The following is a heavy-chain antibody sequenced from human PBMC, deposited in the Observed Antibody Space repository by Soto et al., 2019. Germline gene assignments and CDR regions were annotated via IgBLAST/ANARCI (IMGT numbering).Heavy chain of an antibody. CDR2: INHSGGT. CDR1: GGSFSGYY. V-gene: IGHV4-34*01. J-gene: IGHJ4*02. D-gene: IGHD5-12*01. Sequence: KTSETLSLTCAVYGGSFSGYYWSWIRQPPGKGLEWIGEINHSGGTNYNPSLKSRVTISVDTSKNQFSLKLSSVTAADTAVYYCAGLRRDGYNRRTKYYFDYWGQGTLVTVSS. CDR3: AGLRRDGYNRRTKYYFDY.